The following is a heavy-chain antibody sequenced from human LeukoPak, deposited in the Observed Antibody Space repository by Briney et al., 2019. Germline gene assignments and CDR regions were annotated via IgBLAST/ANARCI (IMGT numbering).Heavy chain of an antibody. Sequence: GASVKVSCKASGYTFTSYYMHWVRQAPGQGLEWMGIINPSGGSTSYAQKFQGRVTTTRDTSTSTVYMELSSLRSEDTAVYYCARDLGSSVGATPYFDYWGQGTLVTVSS. D-gene: IGHD1-26*01. V-gene: IGHV1-46*01. CDR1: GYTFTSYY. CDR2: INPSGGST. J-gene: IGHJ4*02. CDR3: ARDLGSSVGATPYFDY.